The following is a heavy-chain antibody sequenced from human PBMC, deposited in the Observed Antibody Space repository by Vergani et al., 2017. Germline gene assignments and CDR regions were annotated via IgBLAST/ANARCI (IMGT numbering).Heavy chain of an antibody. V-gene: IGHV3-33*01. CDR3: AGDLRLLYNRFDP. CDR1: GFTFNQYG. D-gene: IGHD1-14*01. J-gene: IGHJ5*02. Sequence: QVQLVESGGGVVQPGRSLSLSCAVSGFTFNQYGMHWVRQAPGKGLEWVAVTWYDGNNKQYADSVKGRFTISRDNSKSTMYLQMNSLRDEDTGVYYCAGDLRLLYNRFDPWGQGTLVTVSS. CDR2: TWYDGNNK.